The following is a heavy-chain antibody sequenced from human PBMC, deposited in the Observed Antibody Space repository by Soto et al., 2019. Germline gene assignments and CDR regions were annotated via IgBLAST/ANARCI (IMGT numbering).Heavy chain of an antibody. CDR3: ARGYYDSRGQSNSFDV. CDR1: GASISSSY. D-gene: IGHD3-22*01. Sequence: SETLSLTCTVSGASISSSYWSWIRQSPGKGLEWIGYVHYSGGTKDNPSLDGRVSLSIDTSKNQFSLKLSSVAAADTAVYYCARGYYDSRGQSNSFDVWGQGTMVTV. J-gene: IGHJ3*01. CDR2: VHYSGGT. V-gene: IGHV4-59*01.